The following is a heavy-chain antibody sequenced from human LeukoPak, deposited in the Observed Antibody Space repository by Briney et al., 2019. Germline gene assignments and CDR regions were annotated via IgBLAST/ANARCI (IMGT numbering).Heavy chain of an antibody. V-gene: IGHV1-46*01. Sequence: ASVKVSCKASGYTFTSYYMHWVRQAPGQGLEWMGIINPSGGSTSYAQKFQGRVTMTRDTSTSTVYMELSSLRSEDTAVYYCARTYYDYVWRPPGAFDIWGQGTMVTVSS. J-gene: IGHJ3*02. CDR3: ARTYYDYVWRPPGAFDI. CDR2: INPSGGST. D-gene: IGHD3-16*01. CDR1: GYTFTSYY.